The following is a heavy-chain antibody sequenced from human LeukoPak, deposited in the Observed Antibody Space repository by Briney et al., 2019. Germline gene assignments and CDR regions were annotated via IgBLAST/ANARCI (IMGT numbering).Heavy chain of an antibody. J-gene: IGHJ5*02. CDR2: IKQDGSEK. D-gene: IGHD6-19*01. CDR3: AKGAVAGIMGNWFDP. V-gene: IGHV3-7*03. CDR1: GFTFSRFW. Sequence: PGGSLRLSCAASGFTFSRFWMSWVRQVPGKWLEWMANIKQDGSEKYYVDSVKGRFTISRDNSKNTLYLQMNSLRAEDTAVYYCAKGAVAGIMGNWFDPWGQGTLVTVSS.